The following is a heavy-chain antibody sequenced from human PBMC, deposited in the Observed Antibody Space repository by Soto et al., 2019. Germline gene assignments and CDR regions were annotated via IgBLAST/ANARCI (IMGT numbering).Heavy chain of an antibody. V-gene: IGHV3-23*01. CDR2: ISGSGRST. D-gene: IGHD3-10*01. CDR1: GFTFKNYA. CDR3: ANGDRGDRLGELWAPEDGNHM. J-gene: IGHJ3*02. Sequence: EVQVLESGGGVVQPGGSLRLSCETSGFTFKNYAMSWVRQAPGKGLEWVSSISGSGRSTYYAASVKGRFTISSDISKNTLSLQMSSLRVEDPAVYYCANGDRGDRLGELWAPEDGNHMWGQGTMVAVSS.